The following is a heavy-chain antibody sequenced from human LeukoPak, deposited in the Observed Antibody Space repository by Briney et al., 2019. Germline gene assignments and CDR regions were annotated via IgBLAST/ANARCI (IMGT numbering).Heavy chain of an antibody. V-gene: IGHV3-23*01. D-gene: IGHD3-22*01. CDR1: GFTFSDHA. J-gene: IGHJ4*02. Sequence: GGSLRLSCAASGFTFSDHAMTWVRQTLAKGLESVSSTSAGGDITHYAESVKGRFTISRDNSKSTLYLQTNSLRAEDTAIYFCAYLDSSGFYYGRLRYWGQGTPVTVSS. CDR3: AYLDSSGFYYGRLRY. CDR2: TSAGGDIT.